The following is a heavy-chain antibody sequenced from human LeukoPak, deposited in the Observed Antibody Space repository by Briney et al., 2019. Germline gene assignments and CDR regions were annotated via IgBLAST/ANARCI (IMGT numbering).Heavy chain of an antibody. Sequence: SETLSLTCTVSGGSISSSSYYWGWIRQPPGKGLEWIGSIYYSGSTYYNPSLKSRVTISVDTSKNQFSLKLSSVTAADTAVYYCARSRGAYGAYCSGGSCYPNGGHWFDPWGQGTLITVSS. J-gene: IGHJ5*02. CDR1: GGSISSSSYY. CDR3: ARSRGAYGAYCSGGSCYPNGGHWFDP. CDR2: IYYSGST. D-gene: IGHD2-15*01. V-gene: IGHV4-39*01.